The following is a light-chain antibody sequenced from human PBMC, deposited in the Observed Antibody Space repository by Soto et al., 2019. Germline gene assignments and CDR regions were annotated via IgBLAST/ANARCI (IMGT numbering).Light chain of an antibody. CDR1: QSVSSNY. J-gene: IGKJ1*01. Sequence: EIVLTQSPGTLSLSPGERATLSCRASQSVSSNYLAWYQQKPGQPPRLLISVASSRATGIPDRLSGSGSGTDFSLTISGLELEDYAVYYCQHYGRSPPSWPFGQGTKVEIK. V-gene: IGKV3-20*01. CDR2: VAS. CDR3: QHYGRSPPSWP.